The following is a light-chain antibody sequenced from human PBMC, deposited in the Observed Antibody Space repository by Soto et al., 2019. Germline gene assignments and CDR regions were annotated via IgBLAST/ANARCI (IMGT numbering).Light chain of an antibody. CDR3: QQSYGAPS. Sequence: RQRTRCQSSGAASVGEAVSRGFRASQSITSYLSWYQQKLGKAPKLLIYGASSLQSVVPSRFRGSGSAAEFTLPICSLQPEGFATYYGQQSYGAPSFGQGTRLEIK. V-gene: IGKV1-39*01. CDR1: QSITSY. CDR2: GAS. J-gene: IGKJ5*01.